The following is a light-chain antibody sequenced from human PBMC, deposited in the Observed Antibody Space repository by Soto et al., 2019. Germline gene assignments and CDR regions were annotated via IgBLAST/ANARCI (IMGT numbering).Light chain of an antibody. CDR2: GAS. CDR3: QQYGSSRT. Sequence: EIVLTQSPGTLSLSPGERATLSCRASQSFSSSYLAWYQQKPGQAPRLLIYGASNRATGVPDRFSGSGSGTVFTLTSSRLEPEDFAVYFCQQYGSSRTFGQGTKVEIK. V-gene: IGKV3-20*01. J-gene: IGKJ1*01. CDR1: QSFSSSY.